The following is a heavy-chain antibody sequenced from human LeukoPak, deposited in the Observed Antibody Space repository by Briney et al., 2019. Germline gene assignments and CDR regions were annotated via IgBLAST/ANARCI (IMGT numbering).Heavy chain of an antibody. V-gene: IGHV4-4*07. CDR3: ASSPLYCSSTSCYTPNYYYYMDV. CDR1: GGSISSYY. CDR2: IYTSGST. D-gene: IGHD2-2*02. J-gene: IGHJ6*03. Sequence: SETLSLTCTVSGGSISSYYWSWIRQPAGKGLEWIGRIYTSGSTNYNPSLKSRVTMSVDTSKNQFSLKLSSVTAADTAVYYCASSPLYCSSTSCYTPNYYYYMDVWGKGTTVTVSS.